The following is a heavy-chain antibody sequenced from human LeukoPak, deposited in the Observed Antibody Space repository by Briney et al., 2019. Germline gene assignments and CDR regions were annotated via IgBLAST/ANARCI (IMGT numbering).Heavy chain of an antibody. J-gene: IGHJ4*02. CDR2: NNTNTGNP. CDR3: AREGHDFWSGYIYDY. Sequence: ASVKVSCKASGYTFTSYAMNWVRQAPGQGLEWMGWNNTNTGNPTYAQGFTGRFVFSLDTSVSTAYLQISSLKAEDTAVYYCAREGHDFWSGYIYDYWGQGTLVTVSS. V-gene: IGHV7-4-1*02. D-gene: IGHD3-3*01. CDR1: GYTFTSYA.